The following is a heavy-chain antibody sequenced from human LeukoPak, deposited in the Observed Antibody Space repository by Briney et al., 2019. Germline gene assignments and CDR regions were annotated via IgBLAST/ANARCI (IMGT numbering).Heavy chain of an antibody. V-gene: IGHV4-39*07. CDR2: IYYSGST. Sequence: SETLSLTCTVSGGSISSSSYYWGWIRQPPGKGLEWIGSIYYSGSTYYNPSLKSRVTISVDTSKNQFSLKLSSVTAADTAVYYCARVVTPPYYYYGMDVWGQGTTVTVSS. J-gene: IGHJ6*02. CDR3: ARVVTPPYYYYGMDV. D-gene: IGHD4-23*01. CDR1: GGSISSSSYY.